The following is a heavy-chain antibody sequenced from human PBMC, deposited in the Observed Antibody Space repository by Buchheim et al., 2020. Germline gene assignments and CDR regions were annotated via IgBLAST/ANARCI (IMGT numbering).Heavy chain of an antibody. J-gene: IGHJ4*02. CDR1: GFTFSSCS. Sequence: EVQLVESGGGLVKPGGSLRLSCAASGFTFSSCSMNWVRQAPGKGLEWVSSISSSSSYIYYADSLKGRFTISRDNAKNSLYLPMNSLRAEDTAVYYCARSGYSYGYRAAGFDYWGQGTL. D-gene: IGHD5-18*01. CDR3: ARSGYSYGYRAAGFDY. V-gene: IGHV3-21*01. CDR2: ISSSSSYI.